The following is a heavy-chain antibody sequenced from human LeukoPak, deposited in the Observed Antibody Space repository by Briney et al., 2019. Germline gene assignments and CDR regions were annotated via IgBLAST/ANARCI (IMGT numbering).Heavy chain of an antibody. CDR1: GGSISSSSYY. Sequence: SETLSLTCTVSGGSISSSSYYWGWIRQPPGKGLEWIGSIYYSGSTYYNPSLKSRVTISVDTSKNQFSLKLSSVTAADTAVYYCARDIAARPDAFDIWGQGTMVTVSS. D-gene: IGHD6-6*01. CDR2: IYYSGST. CDR3: ARDIAARPDAFDI. V-gene: IGHV4-39*07. J-gene: IGHJ3*02.